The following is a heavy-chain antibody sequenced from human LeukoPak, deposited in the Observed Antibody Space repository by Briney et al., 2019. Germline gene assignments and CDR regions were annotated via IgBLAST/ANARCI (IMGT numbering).Heavy chain of an antibody. V-gene: IGHV4-31*03. CDR3: ATGTYYYDSSGYNV. CDR2: IYYSGST. J-gene: IGHJ6*02. Sequence: SQTLSLTCTVSGGSISSGGYYWSWIRQHPGKGLEWIGYIYYSGSTYYNPSLKSRVTISVDTSKNQFSLKLSSVTAADTAVYYCATGTYYYDSSGYNVWGQGTTVTVSS. CDR1: GGSISSGGYY. D-gene: IGHD3-22*01.